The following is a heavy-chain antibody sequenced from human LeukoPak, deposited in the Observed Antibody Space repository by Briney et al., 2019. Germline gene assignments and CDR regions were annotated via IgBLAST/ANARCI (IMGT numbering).Heavy chain of an antibody. J-gene: IGHJ6*02. CDR1: GYTFINYG. CDR2: INTHNGHT. Sequence: ASVKVSCKASGYTFINYGISWVRQAPGQGLEWMGWINTHNGHTTYAQKLQGRVTMTTDTSTRTAYMELRSLKSNDTAIYYCARDCSSLMVRGVLDVWGQGTTVTVSS. V-gene: IGHV1-18*01. CDR3: ARDCSSLMVRGVLDV. D-gene: IGHD3-10*01.